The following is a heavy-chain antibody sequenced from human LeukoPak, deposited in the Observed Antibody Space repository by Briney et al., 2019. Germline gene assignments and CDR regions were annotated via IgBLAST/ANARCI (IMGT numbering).Heavy chain of an antibody. J-gene: IGHJ4*02. CDR1: GYTFTSYA. CDR2: IVPIFGTA. CDR3: ARVSVWGATTFDY. V-gene: IGHV1-69*06. D-gene: IGHD1-26*01. Sequence: GASVKISCKAPGYTFTSYAISWVRQAPGQGLEWMGGIVPIFGTANYAQKFQGRVTITADKSTSTAYMELSSLRSEDTAVYYCARVSVWGATTFDYWGQGTLVTVSS.